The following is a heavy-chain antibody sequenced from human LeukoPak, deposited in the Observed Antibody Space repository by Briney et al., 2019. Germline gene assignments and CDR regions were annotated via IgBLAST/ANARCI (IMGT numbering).Heavy chain of an antibody. Sequence: PGGSLRLSCAASGFTFSSYELNWVRQAPGKGLEWVSYISSSGSTIKYADSVKGRFTISRDNSKNTLYLQMNSLRAEDTAVYYCAKDQDAYSHPAYWGQGTLVTVSS. CDR2: ISSSGSTI. D-gene: IGHD5-24*01. CDR3: AKDQDAYSHPAY. V-gene: IGHV3-48*03. J-gene: IGHJ4*02. CDR1: GFTFSSYE.